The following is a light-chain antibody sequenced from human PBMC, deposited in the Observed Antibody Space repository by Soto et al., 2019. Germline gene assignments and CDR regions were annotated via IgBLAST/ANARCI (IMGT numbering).Light chain of an antibody. CDR1: SSDVGGYNY. CDR3: SSYEGSTVYV. Sequence: QSVLTQPPSASGSPGQSVTISCTGTSSDVGGYNYVSWYQQHPGKAPKLMIYEVSKRPSGVPDRFSGSKSGNTASLTVSGLQAEDEADYYCSSYEGSTVYVFGTGTKLTVL. J-gene: IGLJ1*01. V-gene: IGLV2-8*01. CDR2: EVS.